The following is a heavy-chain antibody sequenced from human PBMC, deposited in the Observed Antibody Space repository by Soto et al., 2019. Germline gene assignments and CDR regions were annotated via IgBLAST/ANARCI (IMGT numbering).Heavy chain of an antibody. D-gene: IGHD4-4*01. J-gene: IGHJ4*02. CDR2: IYHSGST. V-gene: IGHV4-38-2*01. Sequence: PSETLSLTCAVSGYSISSGSYWGWIRQPPGKGLEWIGSIYHSGSTYYNPSLKGRFTISVDTSKNQFSLKLSSVTAADTAVYYCARLTVTTGAFDYWGQGTLVTVSS. CDR1: GYSISSGSY. CDR3: ARLTVTTGAFDY.